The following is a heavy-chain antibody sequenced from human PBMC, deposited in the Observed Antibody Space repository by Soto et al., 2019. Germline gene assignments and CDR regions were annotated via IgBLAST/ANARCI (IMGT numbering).Heavy chain of an antibody. CDR1: GGSISNSY. CDR2: IYYSGSS. Sequence: QVQLQESGPGLVKPSETLSLTCTVSGGSISNSYWSWIRQPPGKGLEWMGYIYYSGSSNYNPSLKSRITTAVDTSKHHFPLKLCSATAADTAVYYSARALTYYYGTSGPTHFDYWGQGTLVTVSS. V-gene: IGHV4-59*01. J-gene: IGHJ4*02. D-gene: IGHD3-22*01. CDR3: ARALTYYYGTSGPTHFDY.